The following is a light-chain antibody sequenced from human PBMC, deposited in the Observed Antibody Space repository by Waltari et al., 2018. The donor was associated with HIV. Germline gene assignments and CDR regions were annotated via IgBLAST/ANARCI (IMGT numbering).Light chain of an antibody. V-gene: IGLV2-8*01. CDR1: SSDIGYFNY. CDR2: DVN. CDR3: AAYAGNNIVI. Sequence: QSALTQPPSASGSPGQSVTVSCTGISSDIGYFNYVSWYQQHPGKAPKLLIYDVNKRPSGVPDRFSASKSGATASLTVSGLLAEDEADYYCAAYAGNNIVIFGGGTKVTV. J-gene: IGLJ2*01.